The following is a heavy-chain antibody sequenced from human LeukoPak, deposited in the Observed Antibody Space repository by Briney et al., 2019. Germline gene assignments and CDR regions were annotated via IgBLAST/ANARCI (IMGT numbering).Heavy chain of an antibody. J-gene: IGHJ5*02. CDR2: IHYAGTI. D-gene: IGHD2-8*01. CDR1: GGSVSSGSYF. CDR3: ARRPTYCTDGVCYPNWFDP. Sequence: PSETLSLSCTVSGGSVSSGSYFWGWIRQAPGKELEWIGSIHYAGTIYYSPSLKNRVTISIDMSNNHVSLRLTSVTAAGTAMYFCARRPTYCTDGVCYPNWFDPWGPGTLVTVFS. V-gene: IGHV4-39*02.